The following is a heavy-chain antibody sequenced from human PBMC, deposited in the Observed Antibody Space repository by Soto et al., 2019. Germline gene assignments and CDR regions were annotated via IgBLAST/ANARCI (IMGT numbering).Heavy chain of an antibody. CDR3: ASRGGSSSDYYYYYGMDV. J-gene: IGHJ6*02. D-gene: IGHD6-6*01. CDR1: GFTFSSYW. CDR2: INSDGSST. V-gene: IGHV3-74*01. Sequence: GGSLRLSCAASGFTFSSYWMHWVRQAPGKGLVWVSRINSDGSSTSYADSVKGRFTISRDNAKNTLYLQMNSLRAEDTAVYYCASRGGSSSDYYYYYGMDVWGQGTTVTVSS.